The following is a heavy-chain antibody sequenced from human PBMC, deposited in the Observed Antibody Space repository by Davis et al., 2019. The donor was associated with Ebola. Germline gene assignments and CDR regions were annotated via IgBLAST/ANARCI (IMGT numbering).Heavy chain of an antibody. Sequence: PSETLSLTCAVSRGSISSHFWSWIRQSPGQGLEWIGSIFYTGSTNLNPSLRSRVTLSVDRPKNQFSLNLISVTAADTAVYFCARQPRSTRSPEYYHGLDVWGQGTTVVVSS. V-gene: IGHV4-59*11. CDR1: RGSISSHF. D-gene: IGHD3-16*01. CDR2: IFYTGST. J-gene: IGHJ6*02. CDR3: ARQPRSTRSPEYYHGLDV.